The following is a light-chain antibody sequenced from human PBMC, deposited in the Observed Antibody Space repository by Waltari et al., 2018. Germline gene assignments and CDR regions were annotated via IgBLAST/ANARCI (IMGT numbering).Light chain of an antibody. CDR3: NSYTGSSSWV. CDR2: DFS. V-gene: IGLV2-14*03. J-gene: IGLJ3*02. Sequence: QSALTQPASVSGSPGQSITISCTGTASDVAFYNYVSWYQQHPGKAPKVIIYDFSERPSGVLNRCSGSKSGNTAYRTISGLQAEDEADYYCNSYTGSSSWVFGGGTKLTV. CDR1: ASDVAFYNY.